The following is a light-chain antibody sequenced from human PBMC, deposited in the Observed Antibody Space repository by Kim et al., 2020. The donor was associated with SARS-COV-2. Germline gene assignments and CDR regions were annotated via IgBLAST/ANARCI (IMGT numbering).Light chain of an antibody. Sequence: SHGERATLSCRASQSVSSNLAWYQQKPGQAPRLLIYGASTRATGIPARFSGSGSGTEFTLTISSLQSEDFAVYYCQQYNQWPPWTFGQGTKVDIK. CDR2: GAS. V-gene: IGKV3-15*01. CDR1: QSVSSN. CDR3: QQYNQWPPWT. J-gene: IGKJ1*01.